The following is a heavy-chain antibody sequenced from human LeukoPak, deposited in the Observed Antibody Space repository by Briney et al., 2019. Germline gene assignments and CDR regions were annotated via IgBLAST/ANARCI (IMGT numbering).Heavy chain of an antibody. Sequence: GGSLRLSCAASGFTFSNAWMSWVRQAPGKGLEWVAVISSDGSNTEYADSVKGRFTISRDNSKNTLYLQMNSLRAEDTAVYYCARGSRQYDAFDIWGQGTMVTVSS. V-gene: IGHV3-30*03. CDR2: ISSDGSNT. J-gene: IGHJ3*02. D-gene: IGHD4-4*01. CDR1: GFTFSNAW. CDR3: ARGSRQYDAFDI.